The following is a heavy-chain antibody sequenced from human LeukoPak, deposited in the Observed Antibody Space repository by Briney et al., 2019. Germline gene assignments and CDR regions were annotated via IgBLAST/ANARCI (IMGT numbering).Heavy chain of an antibody. J-gene: IGHJ4*02. CDR1: GFSVSNAY. Sequence: GGSLRLSCAASGFSVSNAYMSWVRQAPGKGLEWVGRIENRGAGGTIDYAAPVKGRFIISRDDSKNTLYLQMNSLKTEDTAVYYCATERRAATDFDYWGQGTLVTVSS. CDR2: IENRGAGGTI. CDR3: ATERRAATDFDY. D-gene: IGHD6-13*01. V-gene: IGHV3-15*04.